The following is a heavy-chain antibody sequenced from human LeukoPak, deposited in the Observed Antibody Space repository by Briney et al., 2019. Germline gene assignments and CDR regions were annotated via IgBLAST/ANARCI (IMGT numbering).Heavy chain of an antibody. V-gene: IGHV3-30*18. CDR2: ISYDGSNK. J-gene: IGHJ4*02. CDR1: VFTFSSYG. Sequence: PGGSLRLSCAASVFTFSSYGMHGVRQAPGKGPEWVAVISYDGSNKYYADSVKGRFTISRDNSKNTLYLQMNSLRAEDTAVYYCAKSKVGAADYWGQGTLVTVSS. D-gene: IGHD1-26*01. CDR3: AKSKVGAADY.